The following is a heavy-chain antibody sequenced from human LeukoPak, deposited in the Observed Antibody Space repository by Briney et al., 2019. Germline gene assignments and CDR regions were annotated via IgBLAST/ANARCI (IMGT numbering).Heavy chain of an antibody. J-gene: IGHJ5*02. V-gene: IGHV4-59*08. CDR3: ARIHYYDSSNNWFDP. Sequence: SETLSLTCTVSGGSISRYYWSWIRQPPGKGLEWIGYKDYSGSTNYNRSLKSRVTISVDTSKNQFSLKLSSVTAADTAVYYCARIHYYDSSNNWFDPWGQGTLVTVSS. CDR2: KDYSGST. CDR1: GGSISRYY. D-gene: IGHD3-22*01.